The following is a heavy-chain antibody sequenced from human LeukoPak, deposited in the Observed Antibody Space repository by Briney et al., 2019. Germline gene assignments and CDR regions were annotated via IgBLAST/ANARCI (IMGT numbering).Heavy chain of an antibody. CDR3: ARGLRRGSGWPFDY. CDR1: GGSFSGYY. V-gene: IGHV4-34*01. CDR2: INHSGST. Sequence: PSETLSLTCAVYGGSFSGYYWSWIRQPPGKGLEWIGEINHSGSTNYNPSLKSRVTISVDTSKNQFSLKLSSVTAADAAVYYCARGLRRGSGWPFDYWGQGTLVTVSS. J-gene: IGHJ4*02. D-gene: IGHD6-25*01.